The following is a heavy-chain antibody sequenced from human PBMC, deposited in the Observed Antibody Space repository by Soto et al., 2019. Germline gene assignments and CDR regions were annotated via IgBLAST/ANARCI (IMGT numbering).Heavy chain of an antibody. V-gene: IGHV4-34*01. Sequence: SETLSLTCAVYGGSFRGYFWSWLRQPPGKGLEWLAEASDRGSRNYNPSLRGRLTISLDTSKNQFSLRLSSVTSADTAVYYCARGLAPTIFGTVPTPNWFDPWGQGTLVTVSS. CDR1: GGSFRGYF. D-gene: IGHD3-3*01. CDR3: ARGLAPTIFGTVPTPNWFDP. CDR2: ASDRGSR. J-gene: IGHJ5*02.